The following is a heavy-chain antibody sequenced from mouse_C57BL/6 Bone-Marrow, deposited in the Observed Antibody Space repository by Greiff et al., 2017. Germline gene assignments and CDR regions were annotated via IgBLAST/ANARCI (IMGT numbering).Heavy chain of an antibody. CDR1: GYTFTSYW. CDR3: ASSVSYALGY. CDR2: INPNNGGT. D-gene: IGHD1-1*01. J-gene: IGHJ4*01. Sequence: QVQLQQSGPELVKPGASVKMSCKASGYTFTSYWMHWVKQRPGQGLEWIGNINPNNGGTNYKQKFKGKATLTVDKSSSTAYMQLSSLTSEASAVYYCASSVSYALGYWGQGPTVTVS. V-gene: IGHV1-53*01.